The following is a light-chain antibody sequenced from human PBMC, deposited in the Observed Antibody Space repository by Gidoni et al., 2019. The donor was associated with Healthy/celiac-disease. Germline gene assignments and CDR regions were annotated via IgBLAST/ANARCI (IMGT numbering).Light chain of an antibody. J-gene: IGKJ1*01. CDR2: AAS. Sequence: DTQMTQSPSSLSVSVGDRVTITCRASQSISSYLNWYQQKPGKAPKLLIYAASSFQRGVPSRFSGSGAGTDFTLTISSLQPEDFATYYCQQNYSTPWTFGQGTKVEIK. CDR1: QSISSY. V-gene: IGKV1-39*01. CDR3: QQNYSTPWT.